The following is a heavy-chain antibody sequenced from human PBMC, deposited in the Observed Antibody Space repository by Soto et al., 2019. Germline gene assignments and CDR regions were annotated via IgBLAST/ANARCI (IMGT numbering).Heavy chain of an antibody. Sequence: QVQLQQWGAGLLKPSETLSLTCAVSGGSLSDYYWPWIRQSPGKGLEWIGEIHPSGSTYYNPSLRSRVTISVDTSKNQFSLKLNSLTAADTAIYYCARGRDEYKLGNVWGHGTTVTVSS. D-gene: IGHD1-1*01. V-gene: IGHV4-34*01. CDR1: GGSLSDYY. CDR3: ARGRDEYKLGNV. CDR2: IHPSGST. J-gene: IGHJ6*02.